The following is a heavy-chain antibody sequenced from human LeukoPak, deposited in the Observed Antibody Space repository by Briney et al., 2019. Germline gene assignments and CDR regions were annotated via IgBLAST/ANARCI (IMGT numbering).Heavy chain of an antibody. CDR1: GGSFSGYY. V-gene: IGHV4-34*01. J-gene: IGHJ4*02. CDR3: ARVRGYSYGFDY. Sequence: SETLSLTCAVYGGSFSGYYWSWIRQPPEKGLEWIGEINHSGSTNYNPSLKSRVTISVDTSKNQFSLKLSSVTAADTAVYYCARVRGYSYGFDYWGQGTLVTVSS. CDR2: INHSGST. D-gene: IGHD5-18*01.